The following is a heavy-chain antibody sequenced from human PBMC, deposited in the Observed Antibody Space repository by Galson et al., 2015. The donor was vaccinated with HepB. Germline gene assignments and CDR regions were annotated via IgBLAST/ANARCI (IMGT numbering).Heavy chain of an antibody. J-gene: IGHJ3*02. V-gene: IGHV3-30-3*01. CDR3: ATPTGTLPHGAFDI. Sequence: SLRLSCAASGFTFSSYTMYWARQAPGRGLKWVAVISYDGANKDYADSVKGRFTISRDNSKNTLYLQMNSLRAEDTAVYYCATPTGTLPHGAFDIWGQGTMVTVSS. CDR2: ISYDGANK. D-gene: IGHD1-1*01. CDR1: GFTFSSYT.